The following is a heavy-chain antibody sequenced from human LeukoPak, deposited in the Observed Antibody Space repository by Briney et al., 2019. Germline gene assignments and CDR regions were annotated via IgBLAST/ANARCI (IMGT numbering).Heavy chain of an antibody. CDR2: INHSGST. Sequence: SETLSLTCAVYGGSFSGYYWSWIRQPPGKGLEWIGEINHSGSTNYNPSLKSRVTISVDTSKNQFSLKLSSVTAADTAVYYCARESSGWYQGNFDHWGQGTLVTVSS. CDR3: ARESSGWYQGNFDH. J-gene: IGHJ4*02. CDR1: GGSFSGYY. D-gene: IGHD6-19*01. V-gene: IGHV4-34*01.